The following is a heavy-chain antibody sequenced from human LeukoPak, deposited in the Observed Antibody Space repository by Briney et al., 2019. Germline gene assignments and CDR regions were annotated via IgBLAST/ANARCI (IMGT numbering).Heavy chain of an antibody. D-gene: IGHD2-2*01. CDR1: GFIFTNYG. J-gene: IGHJ4*02. CDR2: ISGSSDST. V-gene: IGHV3-23*01. CDR3: AKSRAAAPSAINY. Sequence: GGSLRLSCAASGFIFTNYGMRWVGQAPGKGWEGGSAISGSSDSTYYAHSVQGRFTISTDNSKNTLYLQLNSLRAEDTAVYYCAKSRAAAPSAINYWGQGTLVTVSS.